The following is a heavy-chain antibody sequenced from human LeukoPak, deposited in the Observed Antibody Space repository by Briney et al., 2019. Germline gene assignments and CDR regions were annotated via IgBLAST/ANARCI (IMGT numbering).Heavy chain of an antibody. D-gene: IGHD3-10*01. CDR2: ISGSGGST. J-gene: IGHJ5*02. V-gene: IGHV3-23*01. CDR3: AKSMVRGVISWFDP. CDR1: GFTFSSYA. Sequence: PGGSLRLSCAASGFTFSSYAMSWVRQAPGKGLEWVSLISGSGGSTYYADSVKGRFTISRDNSKNTLYLQMNSLRAEDTAVYYCAKSMVRGVISWFDPWGQGTLVTVSS.